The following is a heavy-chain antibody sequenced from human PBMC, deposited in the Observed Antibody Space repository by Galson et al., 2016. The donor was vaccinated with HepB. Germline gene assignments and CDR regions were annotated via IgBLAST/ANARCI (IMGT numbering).Heavy chain of an antibody. J-gene: IGHJ4*02. CDR2: ISDTSDYI. CDR1: GFSFSSYS. D-gene: IGHD2-15*01. Sequence: SLRLSCAASGFSFSSYSMNWVRQAPGKGLEWVSSISDTSDYIYHADSLKGRFTISRDNTKNLAFLQMDSLRAEDTAVYYCARNLFSGAGYSVDYWGQGILVTVSS. CDR3: ARNLFSGAGYSVDY. V-gene: IGHV3-21*01.